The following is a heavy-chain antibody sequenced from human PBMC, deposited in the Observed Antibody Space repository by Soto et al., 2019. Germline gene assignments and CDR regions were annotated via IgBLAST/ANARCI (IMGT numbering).Heavy chain of an antibody. V-gene: IGHV4-61*01. J-gene: IGHJ4*02. CDR3: ARDRRGYCSGGSCYRYYFDY. Sequence: QVQLQESGPGLVKPSETLSLTCTVSGGSVSSGSYYWSWIRQPPGKGLEWIGYIYYSGSTNYNPPLKSRVTIAVDTSKNQFSLKLSSVTAAATAVYYCARDRRGYCSGGSCYRYYFDYWGQGTLVTVSS. CDR2: IYYSGST. D-gene: IGHD2-15*01. CDR1: GGSVSSGSYY.